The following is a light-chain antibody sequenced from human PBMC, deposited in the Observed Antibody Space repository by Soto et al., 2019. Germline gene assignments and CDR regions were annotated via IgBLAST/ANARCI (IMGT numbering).Light chain of an antibody. V-gene: IGLV2-8*01. J-gene: IGLJ1*01. CDR2: DVN. CDR3: VSFAGGTYV. Sequence: LTQPPSASGSPGQSVTISCTGTSSDVGAYIFVSWYQQHPGKAPKLMVYDVNRRPPGVPDRFFGSKSGNTASLTVSGLQAVDEADYYCVSFAGGTYVFGTGTKVTVL. CDR1: SSDVGAYIF.